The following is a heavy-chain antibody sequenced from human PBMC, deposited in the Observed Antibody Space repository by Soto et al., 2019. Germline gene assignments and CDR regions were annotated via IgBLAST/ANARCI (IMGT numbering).Heavy chain of an antibody. CDR1: GGSISSGGYS. Sequence: QLQLQESGSGLVKPSQTLSLTCAVSGGSISSGGYSWSWIRQPPGKGLEWIGYIYHSGSTYYNPSPKSRVTISVYMSKNQFSLKLTSVTAADTAVYYCAGGIAARPLGYWGQGTLVTVSS. V-gene: IGHV4-30-2*01. J-gene: IGHJ4*02. CDR3: AGGIAARPLGY. D-gene: IGHD6-6*01. CDR2: IYHSGST.